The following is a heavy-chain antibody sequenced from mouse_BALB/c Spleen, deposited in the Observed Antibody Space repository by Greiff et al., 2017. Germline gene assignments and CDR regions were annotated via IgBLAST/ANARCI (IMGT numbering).Heavy chain of an antibody. D-gene: IGHD4-1*01. V-gene: IGHV3-2*02. CDR1: GYSITSDYA. CDR3: ARGLTVFAY. J-gene: IGHJ3*01. Sequence: EVQLQQSGPGLVKPSQSLSLTCTVTGYSITSDYAWNWIRQFPGNKLEWMGYISYSGSTSYNPSLKSRISITRDTSKNQFFLQLNSVTTEDTATYYCARGLTVFAYWGQGTLVTVSA. CDR2: ISYSGST.